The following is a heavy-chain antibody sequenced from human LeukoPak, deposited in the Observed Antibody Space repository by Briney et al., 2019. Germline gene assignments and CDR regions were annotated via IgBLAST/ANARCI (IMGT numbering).Heavy chain of an antibody. CDR3: ARGPPYYDFWSGNNWFDP. CDR2: IYTSGST. Sequence: PSETLSLTCTVSGGSISSYYWSWIRQPAGEGLEWIGRIYTSGSTNYNPSLKSRVTMSVDASKNQFSLKLSSVTAADTAVYYCARGPPYYDFWSGNNWFDPWGQGTLVTVSS. J-gene: IGHJ5*02. D-gene: IGHD3-3*01. CDR1: GGSISSYY. V-gene: IGHV4-4*07.